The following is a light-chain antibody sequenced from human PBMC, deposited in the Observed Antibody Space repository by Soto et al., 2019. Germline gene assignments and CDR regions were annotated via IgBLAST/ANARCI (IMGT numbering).Light chain of an antibody. V-gene: IGLV2-23*01. CDR1: SSDVGSYNL. CDR2: EAS. CDR3: CSFASNSPLV. Sequence: QSALTQPASLSGSPGQSITISCTGTSSDVGSYNLVSWYQQYPGKDPRLLIYEASKRPSGVSDRFSASKSGVTASLTISGLQAEDEADYYCCSFASNSPLVFGGGTKVTAL. J-gene: IGLJ3*02.